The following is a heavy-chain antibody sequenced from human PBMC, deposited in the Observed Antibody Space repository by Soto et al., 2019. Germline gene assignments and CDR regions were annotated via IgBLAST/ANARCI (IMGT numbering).Heavy chain of an antibody. V-gene: IGHV4-34*01. CDR3: ARSYPNTIFGVVPSRGLDV. J-gene: IGHJ6*02. CDR2: INHSGST. CDR1: SGSFSGYY. D-gene: IGHD3-3*01. Sequence: PSETLSLTCAVYSGSFSGYYWSWIRQPPGKGLEWIGEINHSGSTNYNPSLKSRLTISVDTSKNQFSLKLSSVTAADTAVYYCARSYPNTIFGVVPSRGLDVWGQGTTVTVSS.